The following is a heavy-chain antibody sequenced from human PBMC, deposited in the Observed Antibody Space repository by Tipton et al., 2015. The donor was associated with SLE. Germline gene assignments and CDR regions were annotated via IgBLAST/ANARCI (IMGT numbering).Heavy chain of an antibody. Sequence: TLSLTCTVSNGSITSLYDYWDWVRQPPGKGLEWLGSVFYGGRYYYNASLRSRVTISVDTVKTQVSLKLTSVTAADTAVYYCARQRLRLLSPLDAWGQGTTVTVS. CDR1: NGSITSLYDY. V-gene: IGHV4-39*07. D-gene: IGHD3-10*01. CDR3: ARQRLRLLSPLDA. J-gene: IGHJ6*02. CDR2: VFYGGRY.